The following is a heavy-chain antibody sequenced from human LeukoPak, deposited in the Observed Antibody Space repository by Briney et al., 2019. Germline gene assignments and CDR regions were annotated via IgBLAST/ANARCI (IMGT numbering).Heavy chain of an antibody. D-gene: IGHD1-26*01. CDR2: ISSNGGST. J-gene: IGHJ4*02. CDR1: GFTFSSYA. Sequence: GSLRLSCAASGFTFSSYAMHWVRQAPGKGLEYVSAISSNGGSTYYANSVKGRFTISRDNSKNTLYLQMGSLRAEDMAVYYCARDRYSGSYGGEFDYWGQGTLVTVSS. V-gene: IGHV3-64*01. CDR3: ARDRYSGSYGGEFDY.